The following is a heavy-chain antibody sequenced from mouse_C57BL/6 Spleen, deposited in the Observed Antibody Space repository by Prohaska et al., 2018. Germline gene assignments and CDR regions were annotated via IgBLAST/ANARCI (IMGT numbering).Heavy chain of an antibody. V-gene: IGHV14-2*01. CDR1: GFNITDYY. J-gene: IGHJ2*01. D-gene: IGHD2-5*01. Sequence: GSPPPKPGASVKLSCTASGFNITDYYMHWVKQTTEQGTEWIGRIDPEDGETKYAPKFQGKATITADTSSNTAYLQLSSLTSEDTTVYYCASWGSNYYFDSWGKGATL. CDR3: ASWGSNYYFDS. CDR2: IDPEDGET.